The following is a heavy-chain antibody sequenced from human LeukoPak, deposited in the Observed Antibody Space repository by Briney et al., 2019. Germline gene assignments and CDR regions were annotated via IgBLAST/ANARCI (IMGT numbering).Heavy chain of an antibody. CDR3: ARDCYDSCGYTATHDY. J-gene: IGHJ4*02. CDR1: GYTFTSYY. V-gene: IGHV1-46*01. Sequence: SVKVSCQASGYTFTSYYMHWVRQARGQGLEWMGIINPSGGSTSYAQKFQGRVTMTRDMSTSTVYMELSSLRSEDTAVYYCARDCYDSCGYTATHDYWGQGTLVTVSS. CDR2: INPSGGST. D-gene: IGHD3-22*01.